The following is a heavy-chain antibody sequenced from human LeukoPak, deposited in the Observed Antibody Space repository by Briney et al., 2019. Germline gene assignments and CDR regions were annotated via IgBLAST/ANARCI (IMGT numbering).Heavy chain of an antibody. V-gene: IGHV3-30*04. CDR2: ISYDGSNK. CDR3: ARGRGGDSSSDYFDY. J-gene: IGHJ4*02. Sequence: GGSLRLSCAASGFTFSSYGMHWVRQAPGKGLEWVAVISYDGSNKYYADSVKGRFTISRDNSKNTLYLQMNSLRAEDTAVYYCARGRGGDSSSDYFDYWGQGTLVTVSS. D-gene: IGHD6-6*01. CDR1: GFTFSSYG.